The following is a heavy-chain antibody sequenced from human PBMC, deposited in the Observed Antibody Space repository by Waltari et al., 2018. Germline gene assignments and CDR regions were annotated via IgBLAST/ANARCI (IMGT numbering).Heavy chain of an antibody. CDR1: GFTFSSYA. CDR3: ARSITIFGVALDY. D-gene: IGHD3-3*01. V-gene: IGHV3-30-3*01. Sequence: QVQLVESGGGVVQPGRSLRLSWAASGFTFSSYAMHWVTQAPGKGLGWVAGISYDGSNKYYADSVKGRFTISRDNSKNTRYLQRNSLGAEDTAVYYCARSITIFGVALDYWGQGTLVTVSS. J-gene: IGHJ4*02. CDR2: ISYDGSNK.